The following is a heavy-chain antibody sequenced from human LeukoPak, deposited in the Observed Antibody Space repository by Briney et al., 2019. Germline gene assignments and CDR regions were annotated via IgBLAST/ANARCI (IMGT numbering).Heavy chain of an antibody. CDR2: IKQDGSEK. J-gene: IGHJ4*02. V-gene: IGHV3-7*04. CDR1: GFPFSSYW. CDR3: ARDGYYDILTGFSYYFDY. D-gene: IGHD3-9*01. Sequence: GGSLRLSFAASGFPFSSYWMSWVRQAPGKGLEWVANIKQDGSEKYYVDSVKGRFTISRDNAKNSLYLQMNSLRAEDMAVYYCARDGYYDILTGFSYYFDYWGQGTLVTVSS.